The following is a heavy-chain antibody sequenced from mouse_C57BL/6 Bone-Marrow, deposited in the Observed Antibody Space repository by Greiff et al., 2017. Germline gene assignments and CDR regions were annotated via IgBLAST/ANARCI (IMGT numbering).Heavy chain of an antibody. CDR3: ARDFTTVVDWYFDV. Sequence: EVKLMESGGGLVKPGGSLKLSCAASGFTFSSYAMSWVRQTPEKRLEWVATISDGGSYTYYPDNVKGRFTISRDNAKNNLYLQMSHLKSEDTAIYYCARDFTTVVDWYFDVWGTGTTVTVSS. D-gene: IGHD1-1*01. CDR1: GFTFSSYA. V-gene: IGHV5-4*01. CDR2: ISDGGSYT. J-gene: IGHJ1*03.